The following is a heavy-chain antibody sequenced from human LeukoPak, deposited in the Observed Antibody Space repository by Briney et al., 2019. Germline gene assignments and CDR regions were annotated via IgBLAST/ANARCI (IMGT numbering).Heavy chain of an antibody. CDR3: AKSRPPDGYKFDF. CDR2: IKQDGSEK. D-gene: IGHD5-24*01. CDR1: GFTFSSYW. Sequence: GGSLRLSCAASGFTFSSYWMSWVRQAPGKGLEWVANIKQDGSEKYYVDSVKGRFTISRDNAKNSLYLQMNSLRAEDTAVYYCAKSRPPDGYKFDFWGQGTLVTVSS. J-gene: IGHJ4*02. V-gene: IGHV3-7*03.